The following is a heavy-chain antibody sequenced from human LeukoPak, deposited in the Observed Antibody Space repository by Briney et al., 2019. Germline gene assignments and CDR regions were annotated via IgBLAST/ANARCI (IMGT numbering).Heavy chain of an antibody. J-gene: IGHJ4*02. V-gene: IGHV3-23*01. CDR2: ISGSGGST. CDR1: GFTFSSYA. Sequence: GGSLRLSCAASGFTFSSYAMSWVRQAPGKGLEWVSTISGSGGSTYSSDSVKGRFTISRDNSKNTLYLQMNILGAEDTAVYYCAKETSVFGVVPVFDYWGQGTLVTVSS. D-gene: IGHD3-3*01. CDR3: AKETSVFGVVPVFDY.